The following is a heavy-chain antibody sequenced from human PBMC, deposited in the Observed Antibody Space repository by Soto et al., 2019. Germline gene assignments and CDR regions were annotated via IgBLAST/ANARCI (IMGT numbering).Heavy chain of an antibody. Sequence: SETLSLTCTVSGGSISSSRYYWAWIRQPPGKGLEWIGNIYHTGNTYYHPSLESRVTVSVDTSKNQFSLKLTSVTAADAAVYYCARLAYFFDSNGNSQTSHFDYWGQGTLVTVSS. V-gene: IGHV4-39*01. CDR3: ARLAYFFDSNGNSQTSHFDY. CDR1: GGSISSSRYY. CDR2: IYHTGNT. D-gene: IGHD3-22*01. J-gene: IGHJ4*02.